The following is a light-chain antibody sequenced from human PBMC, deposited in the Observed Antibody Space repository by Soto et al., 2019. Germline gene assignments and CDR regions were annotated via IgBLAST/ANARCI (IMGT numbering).Light chain of an antibody. J-gene: IGLJ2*01. CDR2: DVS. V-gene: IGLV2-11*01. CDR1: SSDVGGYNY. CDR3: CSYAGSYTVL. Sequence: QSALTQPRSVSGSPGQSVTISCTGTSSDVGGYNYVSWYQQHPGKAPKLMIYDVSKRPSGVPDRFSGSKSGNTASLTISGLQAEDEADYYCCSYAGSYTVLFGGGTKL.